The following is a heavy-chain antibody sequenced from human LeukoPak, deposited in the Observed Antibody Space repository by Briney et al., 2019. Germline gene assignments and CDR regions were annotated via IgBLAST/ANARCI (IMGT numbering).Heavy chain of an antibody. D-gene: IGHD3-3*01. CDR3: ARGRVAIFGVVIRAFDI. V-gene: IGHV4-34*01. Sequence: SETLSLTCAVYGGSFSGYYCGWIRQPPGKGLEWIGEINHSGSTNYNPSLKSQVTISVDTSKNQFSLKLSSVTAADTAMYYCARGRVAIFGVVIRAFDIWGQGTMVTVSS. CDR2: INHSGST. J-gene: IGHJ3*02. CDR1: GGSFSGYY.